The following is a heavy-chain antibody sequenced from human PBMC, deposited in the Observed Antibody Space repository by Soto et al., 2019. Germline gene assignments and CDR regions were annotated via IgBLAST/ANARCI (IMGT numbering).Heavy chain of an antibody. V-gene: IGHV4-61*01. CDR3: ARGIEGWYQGRYYYGMDV. J-gene: IGHJ6*02. CDR1: GGSVSSGSYY. CDR2: IYYSGSN. Sequence: QVQLQESGPGLVKPSETLSLTCTVSGGSVSSGSYYWSWIRQPPGKGLEWIGYIYYSGSNNYNPSLKSRVTRSVDTSKDQVSLKLSSVTAADTAVYYCARGIEGWYQGRYYYGMDVWGQGTTVTVSS. D-gene: IGHD6-19*01.